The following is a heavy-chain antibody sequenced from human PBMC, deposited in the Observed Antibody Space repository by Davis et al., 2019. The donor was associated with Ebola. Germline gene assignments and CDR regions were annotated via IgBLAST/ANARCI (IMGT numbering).Heavy chain of an antibody. CDR3: ASQYYYDSSGYYYGRFDP. J-gene: IGHJ5*02. CDR2: AYYSGST. Sequence: SETLSLTCTVSGGSISSSSYYWAWIRQPPGKGLEWIGSAYYSGSTYYNPSLKSRVTISVDTSKNQLSLKLSSVTAADTAMYYCASQYYYDSSGYYYGRFDPWGQGTLVTVSS. D-gene: IGHD3-22*01. V-gene: IGHV4-39*01. CDR1: GGSISSSSYY.